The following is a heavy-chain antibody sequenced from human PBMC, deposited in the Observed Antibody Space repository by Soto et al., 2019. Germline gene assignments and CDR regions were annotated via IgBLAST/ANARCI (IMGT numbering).Heavy chain of an antibody. CDR3: ARVYGIPVDCTLDF. CDR1: VFTFSSYS. J-gene: IGHJ4*02. V-gene: IGHV3-48*01. Sequence: EVQLVESGGGLVQPGGSLRLSCAASVFTFSSYSRNWVRQAPGKGLEWVSSISSGSSTIYYADSVKGRFTISRDNAKNSLYLQMNSLRAEDTAVYYCARVYGIPVDCTLDFWGQGTLVTVSS. CDR2: ISSGSSTI. D-gene: IGHD6-19*01.